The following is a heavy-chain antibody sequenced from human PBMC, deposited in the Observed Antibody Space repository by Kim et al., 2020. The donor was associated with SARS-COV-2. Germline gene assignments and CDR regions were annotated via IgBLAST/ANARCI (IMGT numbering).Heavy chain of an antibody. CDR1: GGSFSGYY. D-gene: IGHD5-18*01. CDR2: INHSGST. Sequence: SETLSLTCAVYGGSFSGYYWSWIRQPPGKGLEWIGEINHSGSTNYNPSLKSRVTISVDTSKNQFSLKLSSVTAADTAVYYCARPYDGYSYGYWGQGTLVTVSS. V-gene: IGHV4-34*01. CDR3: ARPYDGYSYGY. J-gene: IGHJ4*02.